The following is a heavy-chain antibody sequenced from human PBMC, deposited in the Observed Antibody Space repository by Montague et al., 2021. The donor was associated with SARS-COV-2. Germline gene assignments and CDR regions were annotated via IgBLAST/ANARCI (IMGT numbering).Heavy chain of an antibody. J-gene: IGHJ4*02. D-gene: IGHD5-18*01. V-gene: IGHV3-23*01. CDR1: GFIFSSNA. Sequence: SLRLSCAASGFIFSSNAMSWVRQAPGKGLEWASTIGGGGRRTYYADSVKGRFTISRDNSKNTLYLQMNSLRAEDTAVYYCAKVGGYSYGLSDYWGQGTLVTVSP. CDR3: AKVGGYSYGLSDY. CDR2: IGGGGRRT.